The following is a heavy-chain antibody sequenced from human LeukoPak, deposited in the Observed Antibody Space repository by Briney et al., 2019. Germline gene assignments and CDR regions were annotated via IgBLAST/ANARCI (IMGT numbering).Heavy chain of an antibody. CDR1: GGSISSFDW. J-gene: IGHJ4*02. CDR2: IHHNGGT. CDR3: ATSAAYCLDY. Sequence: SGTLSLTCAVSGGSISSFDWWSWVRLPPGKGLEWIGEIHHNGGTNYNLSLKSRVTISEDKSKNQLSLQLTSVTAADTAIYYCATSAAYCLDYWGQGTLVTVSS. D-gene: IGHD1-26*01. V-gene: IGHV4-4*02.